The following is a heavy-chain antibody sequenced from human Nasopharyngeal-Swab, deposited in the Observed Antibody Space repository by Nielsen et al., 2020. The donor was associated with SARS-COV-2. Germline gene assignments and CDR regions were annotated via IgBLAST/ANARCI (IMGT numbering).Heavy chain of an antibody. J-gene: IGHJ4*02. D-gene: IGHD2-15*01. CDR1: GFTFSDSA. V-gene: IGHV3-73*01. CDR2: FRSKGNNYAT. Sequence: GESLKISCAASGFTFSDSAIHWVRQASGKGLEWFGRFRSKGNNYATAYSASVKGRFIIFRDDPTNTAYLQMNSLKTEDTAMYYCTRCGGGCYSGRDYWGQGTLVTVSS. CDR3: TRCGGGCYSGRDY.